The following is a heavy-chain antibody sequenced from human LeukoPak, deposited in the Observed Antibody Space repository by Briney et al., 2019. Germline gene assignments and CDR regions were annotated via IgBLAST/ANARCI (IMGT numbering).Heavy chain of an antibody. D-gene: IGHD2-21*02. V-gene: IGHV1-69*04. Sequence: SVKVSCKASGGTFSSYAISWVRQAPGQGLEWMGRIIPILGIANCAQKFQGRVAITADKSTSTAYMELSSLRSEDTAVYYCARARFAYCGGDCYRFDYWGQGTLVTVSS. CDR3: ARARFAYCGGDCYRFDY. CDR2: IIPILGIA. CDR1: GGTFSSYA. J-gene: IGHJ4*02.